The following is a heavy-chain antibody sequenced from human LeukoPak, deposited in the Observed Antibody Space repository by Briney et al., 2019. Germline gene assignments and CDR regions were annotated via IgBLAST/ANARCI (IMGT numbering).Heavy chain of an antibody. V-gene: IGHV1-69*04. CDR3: ARGWGDTTVSDY. Sequence: ASVKVSCKASGGTFSSYAISWVRQAPGQGLEWMGRIIPILGIANYAQKFQGRVTITADKSTSTAYMELSSLRSEDTAVYYCARGWGDTTVSDYWGQGTLVTVSS. CDR2: IIPILGIA. J-gene: IGHJ4*02. CDR1: GGTFSSYA. D-gene: IGHD4-17*01.